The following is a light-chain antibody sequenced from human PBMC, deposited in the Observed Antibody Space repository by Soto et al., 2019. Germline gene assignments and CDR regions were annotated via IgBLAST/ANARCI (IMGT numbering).Light chain of an antibody. CDR3: QQHINRLS. Sequence: ENVLTQSPATLSLSPGERATLSCRASQSVSNYLAWYQQKPGQAPRLLIYDASNRATGIPARFSGSGSGTDFTLTISTLEPEDFAVYYCQQHINRLSFGGGTKVEIK. J-gene: IGKJ4*01. V-gene: IGKV3-11*01. CDR2: DAS. CDR1: QSVSNY.